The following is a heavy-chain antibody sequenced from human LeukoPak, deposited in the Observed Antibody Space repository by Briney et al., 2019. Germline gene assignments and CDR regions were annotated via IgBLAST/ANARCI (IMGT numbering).Heavy chain of an antibody. CDR2: INHSGST. CDR1: GGSLSEYY. V-gene: IGHV4-34*01. Sequence: SDTLSLTCAVHGGSLSEYYWSWIRQPPAKGLEWVGEINHSGSTNYNPSLKSRVTISVDTSKNQFSLKLSSVTAADTAVYYCARGTPMATNCYFDYWGQGTLVTVSS. CDR3: ARGTPMATNCYFDY. J-gene: IGHJ4*02. D-gene: IGHD5-18*01.